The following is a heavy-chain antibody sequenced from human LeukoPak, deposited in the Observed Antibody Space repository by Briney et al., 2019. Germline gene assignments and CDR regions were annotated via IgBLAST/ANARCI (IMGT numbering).Heavy chain of an antibody. D-gene: IGHD3-10*01. CDR1: GFTFITYA. Sequence: GGSLRLSCAASGFTFITYAMSWVRQAPGKGLEWVSSISGSGGSTSYADSVQGRFTISRDNSKNTLYLQMNSLRAEDTAVYYCARGLDMVRGVIHYYYYGMDVWGQGTTVTVPS. V-gene: IGHV3-23*01. CDR3: ARGLDMVRGVIHYYYYGMDV. CDR2: ISGSGGST. J-gene: IGHJ6*02.